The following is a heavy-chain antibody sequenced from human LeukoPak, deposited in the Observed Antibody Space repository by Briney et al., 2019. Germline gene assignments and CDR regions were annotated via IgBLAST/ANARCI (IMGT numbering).Heavy chain of an antibody. V-gene: IGHV4-34*01. CDR2: INHSGST. D-gene: IGHD6-13*01. CDR1: GGSFSGYY. Sequence: SETLSLTCAVYGGSFSGYYWSWIRQPPGKGLEWIGEINHSGSTNYNPSLKSRVTISVDTSKNQFSLKLSSVTAADTAVYYCARSLQIIAAGYNWSDPWGQGTLVTVSS. J-gene: IGHJ5*02. CDR3: ARSLQIIAAGYNWSDP.